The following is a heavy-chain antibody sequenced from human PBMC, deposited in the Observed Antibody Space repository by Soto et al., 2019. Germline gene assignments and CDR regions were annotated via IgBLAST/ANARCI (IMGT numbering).Heavy chain of an antibody. V-gene: IGHV3-23*01. D-gene: IGHD4-17*01. CDR1: GFTFSTYA. CDR2: ITGSGGST. J-gene: IGHJ4*02. CDR3: AKDRYGDYGGIDY. Sequence: PRGSLRLSCAASGFTFSTYAMIWVRQAPGKGLEWVSVITGSGGSTYYADSVKGRFTISRDTSKNTLFLQMNSLRAEDTAVYYCAKDRYGDYGGIDYWGQGTMVTV.